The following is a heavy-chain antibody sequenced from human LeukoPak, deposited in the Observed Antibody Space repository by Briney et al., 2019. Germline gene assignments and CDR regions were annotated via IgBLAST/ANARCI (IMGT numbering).Heavy chain of an antibody. D-gene: IGHD4-11*01. CDR1: GFTFSSYA. V-gene: IGHV3-23*01. CDR3: ADSNYWYPTDY. J-gene: IGHJ4*02. CDR2: ISGRGGGT. Sequence: GGSLRLSCAASGFTFSSYAMSWVRQAPGKGLEWVSAISGRGGGTYYADSVKGRFTISRDNSKNTLSLQMNSLRAEDTAVYYCADSNYWYPTDYWGQGTLVTVSS.